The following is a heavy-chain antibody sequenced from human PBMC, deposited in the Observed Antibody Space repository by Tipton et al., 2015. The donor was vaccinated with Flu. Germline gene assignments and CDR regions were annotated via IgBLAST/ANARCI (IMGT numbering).Heavy chain of an antibody. D-gene: IGHD5-18*01. V-gene: IGHV3-30*18. Sequence: SLRLSCVGSGFNFNDHAMQWVRQAPGKGLEWLAVISDHGTNKYYADSVKGRFTTSRDNSKQTVSLEMVTLRREDTGLYFCTKGRGYSYGDDLDYWGQGTHVTVSS. CDR1: GFNFNDHA. CDR3: TKGRGYSYGDDLDY. CDR2: ISDHGTNK. J-gene: IGHJ4*02.